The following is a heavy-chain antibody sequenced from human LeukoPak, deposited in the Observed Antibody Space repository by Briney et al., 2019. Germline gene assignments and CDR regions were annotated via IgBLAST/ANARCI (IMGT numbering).Heavy chain of an antibody. CDR3: ARESVYYMDV. CDR1: GGSISSGSYY. J-gene: IGHJ6*03. Sequence: SETLSLTCTVSGGSISSGSYYWSWIRQPAGKGLEWIRRIYTSGSTNYNPSLKSRVTISVDTSKDQFSLKLSSVTAADTAVYYCARESVYYMDVWGKGTTVTISS. V-gene: IGHV4-61*02. CDR2: IYTSGST.